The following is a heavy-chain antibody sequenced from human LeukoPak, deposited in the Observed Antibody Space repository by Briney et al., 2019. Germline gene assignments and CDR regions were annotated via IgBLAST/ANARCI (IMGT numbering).Heavy chain of an antibody. D-gene: IGHD6-19*01. Sequence: GGSLRLSCVASGFALSTNYMNWVRQAPGKGLEWVSVIYSGGSTYYADSVKGRFTISRDHSKNTLYLQMNSLRAEDTAVYYCARDVRWLAQEYYFDCWGQGTLVSVS. V-gene: IGHV3-66*01. CDR3: ARDVRWLAQEYYFDC. J-gene: IGHJ4*02. CDR2: IYSGGST. CDR1: GFALSTNY.